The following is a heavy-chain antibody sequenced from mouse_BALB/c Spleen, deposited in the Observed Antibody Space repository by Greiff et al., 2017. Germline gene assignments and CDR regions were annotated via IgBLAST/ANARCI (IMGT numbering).Heavy chain of an antibody. CDR3: ARITTATAWFAY. J-gene: IGHJ3*01. V-gene: IGHV3-6*02. Sequence: EVQVVESGPGLVKPSQSLSLTCSVTGYSITSGYYWNWIRQFPGNKLEWMGYISYDGSNNYNPSLKNRISITRDTSKNQFFLKLNSVTTEDTATYYCARITTATAWFAYWGQGTLVTVSA. CDR1: GYSITSGYY. CDR2: ISYDGSN. D-gene: IGHD1-2*01.